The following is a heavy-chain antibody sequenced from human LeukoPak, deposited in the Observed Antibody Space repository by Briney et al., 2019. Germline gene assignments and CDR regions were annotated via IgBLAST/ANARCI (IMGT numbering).Heavy chain of an antibody. J-gene: IGHJ4*02. CDR3: ARAPDETGTTDY. Sequence: GALRLSCAASGFTFSSYAMSWVRQAPGKGLEWVSAISGSGGSTYYADSVKGRFTISGDNSKNTLYLQMNSLRAEDTAVYYCARAPDETGTTDYWGQGTLVTVSS. V-gene: IGHV3-23*01. CDR2: ISGSGGST. D-gene: IGHD1-1*01. CDR1: GFTFSSYA.